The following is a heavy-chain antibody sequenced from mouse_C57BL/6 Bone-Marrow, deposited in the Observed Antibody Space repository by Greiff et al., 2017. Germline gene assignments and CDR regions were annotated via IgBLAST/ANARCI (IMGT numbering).Heavy chain of an antibody. CDR1: GYTFTSYW. CDR2: IDPSDSET. Sequence: VQLQQPGAELVRPGSSVKLSCKASGYTFTSYWMHWVKQRPIQGLEWIGNIDPSDSETNYNQKFKGKATLTVDKSSSTAYMQLSSLTSEDSAVYYCAREGVTTPFAYWGQGTLVTVSA. V-gene: IGHV1-52*01. J-gene: IGHJ3*01. CDR3: AREGVTTPFAY. D-gene: IGHD2-1*01.